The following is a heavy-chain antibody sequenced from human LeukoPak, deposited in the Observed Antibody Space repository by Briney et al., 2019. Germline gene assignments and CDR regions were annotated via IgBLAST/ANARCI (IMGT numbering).Heavy chain of an antibody. J-gene: IGHJ6*02. D-gene: IGHD6-19*01. CDR3: AGGPYSSGWYYYYYYGMDV. Sequence: PSETLSLTCAVYGGSFSGYYWSWIRQPPGKGLEWIGEINHSGSTNYNPSLKSRVTISVDTSKNQFSLKLSSVTAADTAVYYCAGGPYSSGWYYYYYYGMDVWGQGTTVAVSS. CDR1: GGSFSGYY. V-gene: IGHV4-34*01. CDR2: INHSGST.